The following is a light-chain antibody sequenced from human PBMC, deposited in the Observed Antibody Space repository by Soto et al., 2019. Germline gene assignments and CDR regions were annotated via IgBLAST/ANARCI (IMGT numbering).Light chain of an antibody. J-gene: IGKJ5*01. CDR1: RSVLYKSNNKNH. CDR2: WAS. Sequence: IMMTPSPDSMAVSLGERATMTCKCSRSVLYKSNNKNHLAWYQQKPGQPPQLIIYWASTRESGVPDRFSGSGSGTDFTRTISSLLAEDVAVYYCQQYYSTSFTFGQGTRLEI. V-gene: IGKV4-1*01. CDR3: QQYYSTSFT.